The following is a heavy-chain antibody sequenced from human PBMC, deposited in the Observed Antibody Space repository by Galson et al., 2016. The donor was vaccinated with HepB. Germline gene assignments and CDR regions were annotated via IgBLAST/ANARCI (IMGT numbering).Heavy chain of an antibody. J-gene: IGHJ4*02. Sequence: SLRLSCAASGLTFSSYGMHWVRQAPGKGLEWVAVISYDGSNKYYADSVKGRFTISRDNSKNTLYLQMNSLRAEDTAVYYCAKGARWSSGCYSMGYWGQGTLVTVSS. CDR2: ISYDGSNK. D-gene: IGHD6-19*01. V-gene: IGHV3-30*18. CDR3: AKGARWSSGCYSMGY. CDR1: GLTFSSYG.